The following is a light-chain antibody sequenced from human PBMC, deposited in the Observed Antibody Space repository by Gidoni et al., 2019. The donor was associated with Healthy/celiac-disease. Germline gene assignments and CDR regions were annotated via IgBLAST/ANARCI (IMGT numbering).Light chain of an antibody. CDR2: GAS. CDR1: QSVSSN. V-gene: IGKV3-15*01. CDR3: QQYNNWHTWT. J-gene: IGKJ1*01. Sequence: EIVMTQSPATLSVSPGERATLSCRASQSVSSNLAWYQQKPGQAPRLLIYGASTRATGNPARFSGSGSGTEFTLTISSLQSEDFAVYYCQQYNNWHTWTFGQGTKVEIK.